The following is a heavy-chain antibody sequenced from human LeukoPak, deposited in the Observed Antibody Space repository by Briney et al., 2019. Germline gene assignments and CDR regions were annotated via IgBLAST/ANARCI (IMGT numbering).Heavy chain of an antibody. CDR2: IYPADSNT. J-gene: IGHJ5*02. CDR1: GYSFATYW. D-gene: IGHD2-21*01. V-gene: IGHV5-51*01. CDR3: ARLYSILSPFDP. Sequence: GESLKISCTGSGYSFATYWIAWVRQMPGKGLEWMGIIYPADSNTRYSPSFKGQVTISADKSNSTAYLQWSSLKASGTAMYFCARLYSILSPFDPWGQGTLVTVSS.